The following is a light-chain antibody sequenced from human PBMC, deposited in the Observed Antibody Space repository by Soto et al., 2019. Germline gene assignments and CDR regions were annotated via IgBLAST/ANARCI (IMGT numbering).Light chain of an antibody. Sequence: QSTLTQPASVSGSPGQSITISCTRTSSDVGSYNLVSWYQQHPGKAPKLMIYEVSKRPSGVSNRFSGSKSGNTASLTISGLQAEDEADYYCCSYAGSSTSHVVFGGGTKLTVL. J-gene: IGLJ2*01. CDR3: CSYAGSSTSHVV. CDR2: EVS. CDR1: SSDVGSYNL. V-gene: IGLV2-23*02.